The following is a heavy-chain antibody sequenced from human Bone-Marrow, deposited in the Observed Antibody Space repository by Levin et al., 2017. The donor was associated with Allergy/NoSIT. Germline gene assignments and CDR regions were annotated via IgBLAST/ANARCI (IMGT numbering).Heavy chain of an antibody. D-gene: IGHD2-21*02. CDR2: LIAVFNTA. Sequence: SVKVSCKTSGSTLGGYAVNWVRQAPGQGLEWMGGLIAVFNTANYTQKFQDRVTITADESTTTVYMELRGLTSEDTAIYYCARGEGGDIWGQGTLVTVSS. CDR3: ARGEGGDI. J-gene: IGHJ4*02. CDR1: GSTLGGYA. V-gene: IGHV1-69*13.